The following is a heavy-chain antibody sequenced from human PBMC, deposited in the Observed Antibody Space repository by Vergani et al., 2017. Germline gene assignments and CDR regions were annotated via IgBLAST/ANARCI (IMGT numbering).Heavy chain of an antibody. CDR2: IYYSGSN. D-gene: IGHD5-12*01. J-gene: IGHJ6*03. V-gene: IGHV4-59*01. CDR3: ARRSAVATYGYYYYYMDV. CDR1: GGSISSYY. Sequence: QVQLQESGPGLVKPSETLYLTCTVSGGSISSYYWSWIRQPPGKGLEWIGYIYYSGSNNYNPSLKSRVTISVDTSKNQFSLKLSSVTAADTAVYYCARRSAVATYGYYYYYMDVWGKGTTVTVSS.